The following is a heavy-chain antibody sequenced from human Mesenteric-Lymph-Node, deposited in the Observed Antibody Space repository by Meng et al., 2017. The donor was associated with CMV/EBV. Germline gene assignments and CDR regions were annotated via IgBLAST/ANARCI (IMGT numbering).Heavy chain of an antibody. CDR3: VREPRAMAVGGWYFDL. J-gene: IGHJ2*01. D-gene: IGHD5-24*01. V-gene: IGHV3-21*01. CDR1: GFTLSTYS. Sequence: GESLKISCAASGFTLSTYSMNWVRQAPGKGLEWVSSISTGSRSYIYYADSLKGRFTISRDNAKNSLFLQMNSLRAEDTAVYYCVREPRAMAVGGWYFDLWGRGTLVTVSS. CDR2: ISTGSRSYI.